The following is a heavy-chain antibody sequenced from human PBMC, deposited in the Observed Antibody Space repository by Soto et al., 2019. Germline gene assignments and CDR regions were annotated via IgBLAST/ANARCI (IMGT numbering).Heavy chain of an antibody. CDR3: TRLNND. CDR2: IRSKTDSYAT. V-gene: IGHV3-73*02. CDR1: GFTFSGSI. D-gene: IGHD2-8*01. J-gene: IGHJ4*02. Sequence: EVQLVESGGGLVQPGGSLKLSCAASGFTFSGSIMNWVRQASGKGLEWVGRIRSKTDSYATAYAASVKGRFTISRDDSKNTAYLQINSLKIEDTAVYYCTRLNNDWGQGTLVTVSS.